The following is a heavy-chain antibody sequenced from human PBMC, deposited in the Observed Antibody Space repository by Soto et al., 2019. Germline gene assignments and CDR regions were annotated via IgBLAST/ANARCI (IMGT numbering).Heavy chain of an antibody. V-gene: IGHV3-30-3*01. CDR1: GFTFSSYA. D-gene: IGHD2-15*01. CDR2: ISYDGSNK. CDR3: AREDSRYCSGGSCYYFDY. Sequence: QVQLVESGGGVVQPGRSLRLSCAASGFTFSSYAMHWVRQAPGKGLEWVAVISYDGSNKYYADSVKGRFTISRDNSKNTLYLQMNSRRAEDTAVYYCAREDSRYCSGGSCYYFDYWGQGTLVTVSS. J-gene: IGHJ4*02.